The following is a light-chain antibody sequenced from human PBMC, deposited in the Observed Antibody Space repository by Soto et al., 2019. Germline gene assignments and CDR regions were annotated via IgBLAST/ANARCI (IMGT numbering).Light chain of an antibody. J-gene: IGLJ1*01. CDR1: RGTVGGYNY. V-gene: IGLV2-14*01. Sequence: QSALTQPASVSGSPGQSITISCTGPRGTVGGYNYVSWYQQHPGKAPKLMIYDVSNRPSGVSNRFSGSKSGNTASLTISGLQAEDEADYYCSSYTSSSTYVFGTGTKLTVL. CDR3: SSYTSSSTYV. CDR2: DVS.